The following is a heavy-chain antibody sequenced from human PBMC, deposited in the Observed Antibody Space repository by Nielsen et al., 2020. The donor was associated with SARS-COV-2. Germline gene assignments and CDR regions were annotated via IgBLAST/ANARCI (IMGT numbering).Heavy chain of an antibody. CDR1: GFTFSSYA. V-gene: IGHV3-30-3*01. CDR3: ARGYSGSYYSPFDY. J-gene: IGHJ4*02. CDR2: ISYDGSNK. Sequence: GGSLRLSCAASGFTFSSYAMHWVRQAPGKGLEWVAVISYDGSNKYYADSVKGRFTISRDNSKNTLYLQMNSLRAEDTAVYYCARGYSGSYYSPFDYWGQGTLVTVSS. D-gene: IGHD1-26*01.